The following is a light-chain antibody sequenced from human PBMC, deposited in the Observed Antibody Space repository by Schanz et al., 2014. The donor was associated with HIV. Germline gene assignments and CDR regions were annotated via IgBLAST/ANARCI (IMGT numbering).Light chain of an antibody. CDR1: QSISRNY. J-gene: IGKJ4*01. Sequence: EIVLTQSPGTLSLSPGERATLSCRASQSISRNYLAWFQQKPGQAPRLLIYNASNRATGIPARFSGSGSGTDFTLTISSLEPEDFAVYYCQQRSNWPLTFGGGTKVEFK. CDR3: QQRSNWPLT. V-gene: IGKV3-11*01. CDR2: NAS.